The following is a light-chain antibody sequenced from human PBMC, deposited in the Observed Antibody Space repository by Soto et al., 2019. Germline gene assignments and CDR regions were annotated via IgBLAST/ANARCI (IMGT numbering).Light chain of an antibody. CDR3: QQYGSSPPAT. Sequence: EIVFTQSPGTLSLSPGERATLSCRTSQSVSNNYLAWYQQKPGQAPRLLMYGASSRATGIPDRFSGSGSGTDFTLTISRLEPEDFAVYYCQQYGSSPPATVGQGTKVDIK. CDR1: QSVSNNY. J-gene: IGKJ1*01. CDR2: GAS. V-gene: IGKV3-20*01.